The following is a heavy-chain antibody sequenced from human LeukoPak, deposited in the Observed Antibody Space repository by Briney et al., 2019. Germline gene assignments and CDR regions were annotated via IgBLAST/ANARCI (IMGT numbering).Heavy chain of an antibody. CDR3: ARDLYSRASRFDP. Sequence: GGSLRLSCAASGFTFSSYSMNWVRQPPRKGLEWVSSISSSSSYIYYADSVKGRFTISRDNAKNSLYLQMNSLRAEDTAVYYSARDLYSRASRFDPWGQGTLVTVSS. CDR1: GFTFSSYS. D-gene: IGHD6-13*01. CDR2: ISSSSSYI. V-gene: IGHV3-21*01. J-gene: IGHJ5*02.